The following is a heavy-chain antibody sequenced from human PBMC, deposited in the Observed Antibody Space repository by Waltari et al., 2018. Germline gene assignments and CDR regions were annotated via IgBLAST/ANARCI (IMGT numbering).Heavy chain of an antibody. V-gene: IGHV3-74*02. CDR2: LNSDGSST. CDR1: GFRFGTFW. CDR3: ARGSPTSLNAFDI. Sequence: EVQLVESGGVVVQPGGSLSLSCAASGFRFGTFWMHWVRHAPGKGLVWVSRLNSDGSSTGYADSVKGRYTISRDNAKNTLYLQMNSLRAEDTAVYYCARGSPTSLNAFDIWGQGTMVTVSS. J-gene: IGHJ3*02. D-gene: IGHD2-2*01.